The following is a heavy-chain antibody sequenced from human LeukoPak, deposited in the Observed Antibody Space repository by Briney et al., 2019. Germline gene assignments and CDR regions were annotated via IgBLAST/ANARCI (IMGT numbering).Heavy chain of an antibody. CDR2: IDHSGIT. D-gene: IGHD3-9*01. Sequence: SETLSLTCAVSGGSFNNYYWSWTRQSPGNGLEWIGEIDHSGITNYNPSLKSRVTISLDTSENQFSLKVASVTAADTAVYYCARYTLVYSRAPRDYHYGLDVWGLGTTVTVSS. V-gene: IGHV4-34*01. J-gene: IGHJ6*02. CDR3: ARYTLVYSRAPRDYHYGLDV. CDR1: GGSFNNYY.